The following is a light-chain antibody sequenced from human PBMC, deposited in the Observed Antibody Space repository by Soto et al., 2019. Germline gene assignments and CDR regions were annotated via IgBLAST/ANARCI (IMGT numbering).Light chain of an antibody. CDR1: NSDVGAYNF. J-gene: IGLJ2*01. V-gene: IGLV2-14*03. CDR3: SSYTTGRTLV. CDR2: DVT. Sequence: QSALTQPASVSGSPGQSITISCTGTNSDVGAYNFVSWYQQHPGKAPKLMIYDVTSRPSGVSNRFSGSKSGNTASPTISGLQAEDEADYYCSSYTTGRTLVFGGGTKLTVL.